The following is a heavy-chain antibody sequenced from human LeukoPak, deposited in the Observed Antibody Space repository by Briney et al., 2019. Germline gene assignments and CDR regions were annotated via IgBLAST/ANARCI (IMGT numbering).Heavy chain of an antibody. CDR1: GGSISSYY. V-gene: IGHV4-59*01. CDR3: ARVNPSIWYEYYFDY. J-gene: IGHJ4*02. Sequence: SETLSLTCTVSGGSISSYYWSWIRQPPGKGLEWIGYIYYSGSTNYNPSLKSRVTISVDTSKNQFSLKLSSVTAADTAVYYCARVNPSIWYEYYFDYWGQGTLVTVSS. D-gene: IGHD6-13*01. CDR2: IYYSGST.